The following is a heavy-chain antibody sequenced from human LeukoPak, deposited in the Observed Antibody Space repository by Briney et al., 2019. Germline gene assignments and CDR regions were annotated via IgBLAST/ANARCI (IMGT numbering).Heavy chain of an antibody. J-gene: IGHJ4*02. CDR3: ARSVSGESSGEFDY. Sequence: SETLSLTCAVYGGSLSGYYWSWIRQPPGKGLEWIGEINHSGSTNYNPSLKSRVTISVDTSKNQFSLKLSSVTAADTAVYYCARSVSGESSGEFDYWGQGTLVTVSS. CDR2: INHSGST. V-gene: IGHV4-34*01. CDR1: GGSLSGYY. D-gene: IGHD1-26*01.